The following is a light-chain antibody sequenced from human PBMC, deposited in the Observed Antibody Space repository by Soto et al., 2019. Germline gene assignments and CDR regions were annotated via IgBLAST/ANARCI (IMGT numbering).Light chain of an antibody. V-gene: IGKV1-9*01. CDR2: AAS. CDR1: QVISSY. CDR3: QQLNSFPIT. Sequence: DIQMTQSPSSLSASIGDRVTITCRSSQVISSYLAWYQQKPGRAPKLLIYAASTLQSGVPSRFSGSGSGTEFTLTITSLQPEDFATYYCQQLNSFPITFGQGTRLEIK. J-gene: IGKJ5*01.